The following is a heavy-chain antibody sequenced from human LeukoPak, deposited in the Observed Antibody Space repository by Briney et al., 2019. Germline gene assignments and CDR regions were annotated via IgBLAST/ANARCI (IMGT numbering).Heavy chain of an antibody. V-gene: IGHV3-33*06. CDR1: GFTFSSYG. J-gene: IGHJ6*03. CDR3: AKDRGNHYYYYYYMDV. Sequence: GGSLRLSCAASGFTFSSYGMHWVRQAPGKGLEWAAVIWYDGSNKYYADSVKGRFTISRDNSKNTLYLQMNSLRAEDTAVYYCAKDRGNHYYYYYYMDVWGKGTTVAVSS. D-gene: IGHD1-14*01. CDR2: IWYDGSNK.